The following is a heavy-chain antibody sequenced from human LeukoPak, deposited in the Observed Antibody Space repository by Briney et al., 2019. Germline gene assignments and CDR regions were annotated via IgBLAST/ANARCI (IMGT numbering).Heavy chain of an antibody. CDR1: GFSFSSYW. CDR2: IKEDGSEK. J-gene: IGHJ4*02. CDR3: ARGVAAGRSKSYYFEY. D-gene: IGHD6-13*01. V-gene: IGHV3-7*01. Sequence: PGGSLRLSCAASGFSFSSYWMTWVRQAPGKGLEWVANIKEDGSEKYYVDSVKGRFTISRDNAKNSLCLQMNSLRAEDTAVYHCARGVAAGRSKSYYFEYWGQGTLVTVSS.